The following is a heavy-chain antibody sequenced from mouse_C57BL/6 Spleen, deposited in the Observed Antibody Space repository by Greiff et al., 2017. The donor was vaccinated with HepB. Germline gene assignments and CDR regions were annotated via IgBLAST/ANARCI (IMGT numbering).Heavy chain of an antibody. J-gene: IGHJ3*01. Sequence: VQLQQSGPELVKPGASVKIPCKASGYTFTDYNMDWVKQSHGKSLEWIGDINPNNGGTIYNQKFKGKATLTVDKSSSTAYMELRSLTSEDTAVYYCARIYDGYCSFAYWGQGTLVTVSA. D-gene: IGHD2-3*01. CDR1: GYTFTDYN. CDR2: INPNNGGT. CDR3: ARIYDGYCSFAY. V-gene: IGHV1-18*01.